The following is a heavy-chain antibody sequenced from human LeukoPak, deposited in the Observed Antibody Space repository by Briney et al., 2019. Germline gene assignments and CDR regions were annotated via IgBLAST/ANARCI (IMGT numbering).Heavy chain of an antibody. CDR2: IKRDGSEE. J-gene: IGHJ4*02. CDR1: GFTFSTYW. V-gene: IGHV3-7*01. CDR3: ARDGIIMVRGVTAFDY. Sequence: PGRSLRLSCAASGFTFSTYWMTWVRQAPGKGLEWVAHIKRDGSEEYYVDSVKGRFTTSRDNAKNSLFLQMNSLRAEDTAVYYCARDGIIMVRGVTAFDYWGQGTLVTVSS. D-gene: IGHD3-10*01.